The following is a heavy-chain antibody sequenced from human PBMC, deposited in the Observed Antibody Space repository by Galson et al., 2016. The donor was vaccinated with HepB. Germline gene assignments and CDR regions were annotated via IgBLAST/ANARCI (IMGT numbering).Heavy chain of an antibody. J-gene: IGHJ4*02. D-gene: IGHD4-23*01. Sequence: SLRLSCAASGFTFSNCAMSWVRQAPVKGLEWVSAISGKSITTLYADSVGGRFTISRDNSKNTLYLQLSSLRADDTAVYFCAGKRHGNFPFDYWRQGTLVTVSS. CDR2: ISGKSITT. V-gene: IGHV3-23*01. CDR3: AGKRHGNFPFDY. CDR1: GFTFSNCA.